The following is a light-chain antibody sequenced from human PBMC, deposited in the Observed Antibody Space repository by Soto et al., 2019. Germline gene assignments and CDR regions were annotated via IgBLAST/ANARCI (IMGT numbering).Light chain of an antibody. CDR2: VVS. CDR3: SSYTSSSTSYV. V-gene: IGLV2-14*01. J-gene: IGLJ1*01. CDR1: SSDVGGYNY. Sequence: QSVLTQPASVSGSPGQSITISCTGTSSDVGGYNYVSWYQQHPGKAPKLMIYVVSNRPSGVSNRFSGSKSGNTASLTISGLQAEDEADYYCSSYTSSSTSYVFGTGTQLTVL.